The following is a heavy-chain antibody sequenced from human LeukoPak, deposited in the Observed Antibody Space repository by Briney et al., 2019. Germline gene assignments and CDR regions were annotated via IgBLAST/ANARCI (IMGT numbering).Heavy chain of an antibody. J-gene: IGHJ6*02. CDR3: ARDLDRMWFGESRGMDV. Sequence: PGGSLRLSCAASGFTFSSYAMHWVRQAPGKGLEWVAVISYDGSNKYYADSVKGRFTISRDNSKNTLYLQMNSLRAEDTAVYYCARDLDRMWFGESRGMDVWGQGTTVTVSS. CDR2: ISYDGSNK. D-gene: IGHD3-10*01. CDR1: GFTFSSYA. V-gene: IGHV3-30-3*01.